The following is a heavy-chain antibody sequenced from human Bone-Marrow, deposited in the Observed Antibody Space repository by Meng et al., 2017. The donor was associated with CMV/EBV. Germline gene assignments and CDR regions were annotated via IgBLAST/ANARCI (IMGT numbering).Heavy chain of an antibody. D-gene: IGHD6-13*01. CDR1: GGSFSGYY. J-gene: IGHJ4*02. CDR3: ARETASSSSIFGVDY. CDR2: INHSGST. Sequence: SETLSLTCAVYGGSFSGYYWSWIRQPPGKGLEWIGEINHSGSTNYNPSLKSRVTISVDTSKNQFSLKLSSVTAADTAVYYCARETASSSSIFGVDYWGQGTLVTVSS. V-gene: IGHV4-34*09.